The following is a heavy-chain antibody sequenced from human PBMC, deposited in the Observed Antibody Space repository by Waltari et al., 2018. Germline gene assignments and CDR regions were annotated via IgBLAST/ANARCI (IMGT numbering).Heavy chain of an antibody. V-gene: IGHV3-15*01. Sequence: EVQLVESGGGLVKPGGSLRLSCADSGFTFSNAWMSWVRQAPGKGLEWVGRIKSKTDGGTTDYAAPVKGRFTISRDDSKNTLYLQMNSLKTEDTAVYYCTTAGFDCSSTSCYPLPDYWGQGTLVTVSS. D-gene: IGHD2-2*01. CDR1: GFTFSNAW. CDR3: TTAGFDCSSTSCYPLPDY. CDR2: IKSKTDGGTT. J-gene: IGHJ4*02.